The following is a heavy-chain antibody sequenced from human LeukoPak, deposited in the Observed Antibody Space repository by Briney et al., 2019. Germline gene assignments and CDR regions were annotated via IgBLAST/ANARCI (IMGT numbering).Heavy chain of an antibody. CDR2: INHSGST. Sequence: SETLSLTCAVSGGSISSSNWWSWVRQPPGKGLEWLGEINHSGSTNYNPSLKSRVTMSVDTSKNQFSLKLSSVTAADTAVYYCAREAEYYDFWSGYFTEAYFDYWGQGTLVTVSS. J-gene: IGHJ4*02. V-gene: IGHV4-4*02. CDR1: GGSISSSNW. CDR3: AREAEYYDFWSGYFTEAYFDY. D-gene: IGHD3-3*01.